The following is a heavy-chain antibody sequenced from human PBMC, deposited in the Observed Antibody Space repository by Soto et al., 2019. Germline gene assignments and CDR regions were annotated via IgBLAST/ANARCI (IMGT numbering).Heavy chain of an antibody. D-gene: IGHD6-13*01. Sequence: SLRLSCAASGFTFSSYAMHWVRQAPGKGLEWVAVISYDGSNKYYADSVKGRFTISRDNSKNTLYLQMNSLRAEDTAVYYCAREPGIAAALDYWGQGTLVTVSS. CDR3: AREPGIAAALDY. V-gene: IGHV3-30-3*01. J-gene: IGHJ4*02. CDR2: ISYDGSNK. CDR1: GFTFSSYA.